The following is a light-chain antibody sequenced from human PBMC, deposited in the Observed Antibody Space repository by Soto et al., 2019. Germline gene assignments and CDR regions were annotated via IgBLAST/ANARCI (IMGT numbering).Light chain of an antibody. CDR3: QQYETFSGT. V-gene: IGKV1-13*02. Sequence: IQLTQSPSFLSASVSGRVTITCRASQGISSALAWYQQKPGKAPKLLIYDASALPRGVPSRFSGSGSGTKFTLTIASLQPDDFATYYCQQYETFSGTFGPGTKVDIK. J-gene: IGKJ1*01. CDR2: DAS. CDR1: QGISSA.